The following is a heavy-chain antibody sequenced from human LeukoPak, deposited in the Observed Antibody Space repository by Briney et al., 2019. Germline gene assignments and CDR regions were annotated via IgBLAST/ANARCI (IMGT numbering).Heavy chain of an antibody. CDR1: GYTFTNYY. D-gene: IGHD1-26*01. CDR2: IDPSGGST. V-gene: IGHV1-46*01. Sequence: ASVKVSCKASGYTFTNYYIHWVRQAPGHGLEWMGIIDPSGGSTSYAQKFQGRVTMTRDMSTSTDYMELSSLRSEDTAIYYCARDNSVGDNAWWFDPWGQGTLVTVSS. J-gene: IGHJ5*02. CDR3: ARDNSVGDNAWWFDP.